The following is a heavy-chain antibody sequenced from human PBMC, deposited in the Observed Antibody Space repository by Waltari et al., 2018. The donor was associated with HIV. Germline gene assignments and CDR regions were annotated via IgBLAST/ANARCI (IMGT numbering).Heavy chain of an antibody. V-gene: IGHV4-38-2*01. CDR3: ARAGVVPALFDL. CDR2: ASHSGGT. Sequence: QVQLQESGPGLVKPSETLSLTCVVSGYSINPDNYWGWIRQPPGKGLEWIGSASHSGGTFHNASLKSRVTISVDRSKNQCSLKVKSVTAADTAVYYCARAGVVPALFDLWGRGTLVTVSS. CDR1: GYSINPDNY. J-gene: IGHJ2*01. D-gene: IGHD3-3*01.